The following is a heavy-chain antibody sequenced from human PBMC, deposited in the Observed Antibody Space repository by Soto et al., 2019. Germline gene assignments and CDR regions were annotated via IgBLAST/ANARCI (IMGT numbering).Heavy chain of an antibody. CDR3: ARPGTTGTTGWFDP. V-gene: IGHV4-39*01. Sequence: QLQLQESGPGLVKPSETLSLTCTVSGGSISSSSYYWGWIRQPPGKGLEWIGSIYYSGSTYYNPSLESRVTIFVDTSKNQFSLKLSSVTAADTAVYYWARPGTTGTTGWFDPWGQGTLVTVSS. CDR2: IYYSGST. J-gene: IGHJ5*02. CDR1: GGSISSSSYY. D-gene: IGHD1-1*01.